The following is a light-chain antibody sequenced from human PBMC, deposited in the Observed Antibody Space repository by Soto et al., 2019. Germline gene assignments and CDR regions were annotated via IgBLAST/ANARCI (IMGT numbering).Light chain of an antibody. CDR3: QQRADWPAT. J-gene: IGKJ3*01. CDR1: QSVSTY. Sequence: EIVLTQSPATLSLSPGERAILSCRASQSVSTYLAWYQQKPGQAPRLLIFDASNRATGIPARFSGSGSGTDFTLTISSLEPEDFAVYYCQQRADWPATFXPGTKVDIK. CDR2: DAS. V-gene: IGKV3-11*01.